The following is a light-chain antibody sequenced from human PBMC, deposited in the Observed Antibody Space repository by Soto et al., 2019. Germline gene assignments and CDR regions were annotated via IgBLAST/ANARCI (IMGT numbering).Light chain of an antibody. Sequence: QSVLTQPASVSGSPGQSITISCTGTSSDVGGYNFVSWYQQHPGKAPKLIISDVSNRPSGVSTRFSGSKSGNTASLTISGLQAGDEADYYCSSYTSINTHVFGTGTKVTVL. CDR2: DVS. CDR1: SSDVGGYNF. CDR3: SSYTSINTHV. V-gene: IGLV2-14*01. J-gene: IGLJ1*01.